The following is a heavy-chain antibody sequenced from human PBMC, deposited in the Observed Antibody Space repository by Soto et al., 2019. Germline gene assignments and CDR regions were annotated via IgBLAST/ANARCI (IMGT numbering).Heavy chain of an antibody. D-gene: IGHD3-16*02. CDR1: GFTFRGYA. J-gene: IGHJ4*02. CDR2: ISGSGGST. V-gene: IGHV3-23*01. CDR3: AKALENGNYDY. Sequence: TGGSLRLSCAAFGFTFRGYAMSWVRQAPGKGLEWVSAISGSGGSTYYADSVKGRFTISRDNSKNTLYLQMNTLRAEDTAIYYCAKALENGNYDYWGQGTLVTVSS.